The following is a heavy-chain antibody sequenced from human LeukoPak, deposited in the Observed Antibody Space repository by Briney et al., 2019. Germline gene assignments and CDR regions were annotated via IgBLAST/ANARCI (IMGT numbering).Heavy chain of an antibody. D-gene: IGHD3-16*01. V-gene: IGHV4-34*01. CDR1: GGSFSGYY. CDR3: ARTSIGRVLGPLKNY. Sequence: SETLSLTCAVYGGSFSGYYWSWIRQPPGKGPEWIGEINHSGSTNYNPSLKSRVTISVDTSKNQFSLKLSSVTAEDTAVYYCARTSIGRVLGPLKNYWGQGTLVTVSS. CDR2: INHSGST. J-gene: IGHJ4*02.